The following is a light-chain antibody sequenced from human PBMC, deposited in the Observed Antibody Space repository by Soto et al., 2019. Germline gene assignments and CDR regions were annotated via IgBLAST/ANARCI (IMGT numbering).Light chain of an antibody. Sequence: EIVLTQSPGTLSLSPGEGATVSCRASQTVSSNLFAWFQKNPDQAPMLLIHDSSRRATGIPDRFSGSGSGTDFTLSISRLEPEDFAVYYCHQYVRSPLTFGQGTKLEI. CDR2: DSS. CDR1: QTVSSNL. J-gene: IGKJ2*01. CDR3: HQYVRSPLT. V-gene: IGKV3-20*01.